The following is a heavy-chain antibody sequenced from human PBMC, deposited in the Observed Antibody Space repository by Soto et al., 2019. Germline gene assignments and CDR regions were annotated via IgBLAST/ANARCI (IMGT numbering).Heavy chain of an antibody. CDR3: AKDLMGARDY. J-gene: IGHJ4*02. CDR1: GFTFSSYG. CDR2: ISYDGSNK. V-gene: IGHV3-30*18. D-gene: IGHD1-26*01. Sequence: QVQLVESGGGVVQPGRSLRLSCAASGFTFSSYGMHWVRQAPGKGLEWVAVISYDGSNKYYADSVKGRFTISRDNSKNTLYLQMNSLRAEDTAVYYRAKDLMGARDYWGQGTLVTVSS.